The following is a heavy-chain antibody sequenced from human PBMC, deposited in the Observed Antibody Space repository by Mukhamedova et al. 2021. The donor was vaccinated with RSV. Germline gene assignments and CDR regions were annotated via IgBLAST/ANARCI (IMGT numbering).Heavy chain of an antibody. CDR2: ISGSGGST. V-gene: IGHV3-23*01. J-gene: IGHJ4*02. CDR3: AKDRGSSRGWYFDY. D-gene: IGHD6-13*01. Sequence: QSTWEGLEWVSAISGSGGSTYYADSVKGRFTISRDNSKNTLYLQMNSLRAEDTAVYYCAKDRGSSRGWYFDYWGQGTLVTASS.